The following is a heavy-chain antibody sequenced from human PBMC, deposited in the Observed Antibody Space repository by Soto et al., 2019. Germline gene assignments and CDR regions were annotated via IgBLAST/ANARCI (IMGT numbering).Heavy chain of an antibody. CDR1: GGTFSSYA. V-gene: IGHV1-69*13. J-gene: IGHJ3*02. CDR2: IIPIFGTA. Sequence: SVKVSCKASGGTFSSYAISWVRQAPGQGLEWMGGIIPIFGTANYAQKFQGRVTITADESTSTAYMELSSLRSEDTAVYYCAFQGVAAAGTGGGAFDIWGQGTMVTVSS. D-gene: IGHD6-13*01. CDR3: AFQGVAAAGTGGGAFDI.